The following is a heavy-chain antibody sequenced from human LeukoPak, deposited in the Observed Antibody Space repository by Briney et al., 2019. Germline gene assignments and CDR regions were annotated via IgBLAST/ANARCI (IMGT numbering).Heavy chain of an antibody. J-gene: IGHJ4*02. V-gene: IGHV3-66*03. CDR3: AKGVLPDY. CDR2: IYSDNT. Sequence: GGSLRLSCTVSGFTVSSNSMSWVRQAPGKGLEWVSFIYSDNTHYSDSVKGRFTISRDNSKNTLYLQMNSLRAEDTAVYYCAKGVLPDYWGQGTLVTVSS. CDR1: GFTVSSNS. D-gene: IGHD2/OR15-2a*01.